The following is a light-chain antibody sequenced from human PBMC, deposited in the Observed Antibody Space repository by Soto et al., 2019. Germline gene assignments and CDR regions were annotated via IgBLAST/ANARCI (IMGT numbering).Light chain of an antibody. V-gene: IGLV7-46*01. J-gene: IGLJ3*02. Sequence: QAVVTQEPSLTVSPGGTVTLTCGSSTGAVTSGHYPYWFQQKPGQAPRTLVYNTSDKPSWAPARFSGSLLGGKAALTLSGAQPEDEAEYYCLLSYSGARVFGEGTKVTVL. CDR3: LLSYSGARV. CDR1: TGAVTSGHY. CDR2: NTS.